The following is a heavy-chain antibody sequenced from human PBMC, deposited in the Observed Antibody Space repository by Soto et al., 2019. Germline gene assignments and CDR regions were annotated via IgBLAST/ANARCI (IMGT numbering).Heavy chain of an antibody. V-gene: IGHV3-33*01. CDR2: VWFDGGNK. CDR1: GFTFSSSG. CDR3: ARDQGYFDL. Sequence: QAQLVESGGGVVQPGRSLRLSCAGSGFTFSSSGMHWVRQAPGKGLEWVAVVWFDGGNKKYVDSVKGRFAISRDNSKNTLYLQMNSLRAEDTAVYYCARDQGYFDLWGRGSLVTVSS. J-gene: IGHJ2*01.